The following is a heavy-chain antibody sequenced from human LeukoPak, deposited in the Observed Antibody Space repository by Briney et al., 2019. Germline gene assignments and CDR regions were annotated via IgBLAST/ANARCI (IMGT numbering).Heavy chain of an antibody. Sequence: PSETLSLTCTVSGGSISSYYWSWIRQPPGKGLEWIGYIYYSGSTNYNPSLKSRVTISVDTSKNQFSLKLSSVTAADTAVYYCARAHYSGSYLYYFDYWGQGTLVTVSS. D-gene: IGHD1-26*01. CDR3: ARAHYSGSYLYYFDY. CDR1: GGSISSYY. CDR2: IYYSGST. J-gene: IGHJ4*02. V-gene: IGHV4-59*08.